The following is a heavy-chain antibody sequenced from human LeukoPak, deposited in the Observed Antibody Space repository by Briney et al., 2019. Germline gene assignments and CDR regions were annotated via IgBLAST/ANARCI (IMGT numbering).Heavy chain of an antibody. V-gene: IGHV3-23*01. J-gene: IGHJ4*02. D-gene: IGHD3-10*01. CDR2: ISDGGGSR. CDR3: AKRGVVIRAVIIVGFHKEAYYFDY. Sequence: GGSLRLSCAASGLTFSSYAMHWVRQAPGKGLEWVAGISDGGGSRNYADSVKGRFTISRDNPKNTLYLQMNSLRAEDTAVYFCAKRGVVIRAVIIVGFHKEAYYFDYWGQGALVTVSS. CDR1: GLTFSSYA.